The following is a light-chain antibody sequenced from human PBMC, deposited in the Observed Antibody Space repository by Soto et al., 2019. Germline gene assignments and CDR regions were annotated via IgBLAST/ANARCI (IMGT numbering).Light chain of an antibody. J-gene: IGKJ2*01. Sequence: EIVLTQSPGTLSLSPGERATLSCRASQSVRSNYLAWYQQKPGQAPRLLIYGASSRATGIPDRFSGSGSGTDFTLTISRLEPEDFAVYYCQHYGSSAYTFGQGTTLKIK. CDR2: GAS. CDR3: QHYGSSAYT. V-gene: IGKV3-20*01. CDR1: QSVRSNY.